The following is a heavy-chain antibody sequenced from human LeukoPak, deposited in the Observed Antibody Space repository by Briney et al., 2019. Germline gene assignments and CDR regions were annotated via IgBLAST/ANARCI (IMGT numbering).Heavy chain of an antibody. CDR2: IWYDGSNK. V-gene: IGHV3-33*01. Sequence: GGSLRLSCAASGFTFSSYGMHWVRQAPGKGLEWVAVIWYDGSNKHYADSVKGRFTISRDNSKNTLYLQMNSLRAEDTAVYYCARDLGTFVNDYWGQGTLVTVSS. D-gene: IGHD2/OR15-2a*01. CDR3: ARDLGTFVNDY. CDR1: GFTFSSYG. J-gene: IGHJ4*02.